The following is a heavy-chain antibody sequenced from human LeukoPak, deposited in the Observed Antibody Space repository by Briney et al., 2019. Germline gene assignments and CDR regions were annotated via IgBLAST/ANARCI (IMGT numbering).Heavy chain of an antibody. CDR1: GFTFSGHA. CDR2: TSYDGSNK. Sequence: AGGSLRLSCAASGFTFSGHAMHWVRQAPGKGLECLAVTSYDGSNKYYADSVKGRFTISRDNSKSTVYLQMNSLRAEDTALYYCARDKAPSHIAVLDYWGQGTLVTASS. D-gene: IGHD5-12*01. J-gene: IGHJ4*02. V-gene: IGHV3-30*04. CDR3: ARDKAPSHIAVLDY.